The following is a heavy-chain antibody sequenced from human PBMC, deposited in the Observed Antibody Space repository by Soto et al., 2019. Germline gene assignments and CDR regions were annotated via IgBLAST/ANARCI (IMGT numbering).Heavy chain of an antibody. CDR2: IYYSGNT. J-gene: IGHJ3*02. CDR3: ARQQWLVLNAFDI. D-gene: IGHD6-19*01. Sequence: SETLSLTCIVSGGSISSNDFYWSWIRQHPGKGLEWIGYIYYSGNTYYNPSLKSRVTISVDTSKNQFSLKLSSVTAADTAVYYCARQQWLVLNAFDIWGQGTMVTVSS. CDR1: GGSISSNDFY. V-gene: IGHV4-31*03.